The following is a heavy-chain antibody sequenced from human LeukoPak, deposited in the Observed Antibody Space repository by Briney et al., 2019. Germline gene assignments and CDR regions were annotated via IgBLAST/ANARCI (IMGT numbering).Heavy chain of an antibody. D-gene: IGHD3-10*01. V-gene: IGHV4-34*01. Sequence: SETLSLTCAVYGGSFSGYYWSWIRQPPGEGLEWIGEINHSGSTNYNPSLKSRVTISVDTSKNQFSLKLSSVTAADTAVYYCASSDIYGSGSYYSIDYWGQRTLVTLSS. CDR2: INHSGST. J-gene: IGHJ4*02. CDR1: GGSFSGYY. CDR3: ASSDIYGSGSYYSIDY.